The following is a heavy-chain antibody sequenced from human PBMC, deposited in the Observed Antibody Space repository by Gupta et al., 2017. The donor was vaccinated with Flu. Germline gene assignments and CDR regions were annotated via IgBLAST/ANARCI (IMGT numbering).Heavy chain of an antibody. J-gene: IGHJ4*02. V-gene: IGHV3-7*01. CDR3: ARDGPPGVPFDY. Sequence: VRQAPGKGLEWVANIKQDGSERYYVDSVKGRFTISRDNADNSLHLQMNNLGGDDTAVYYCARDGPPGVPFDYWGQGTLVTVSS. CDR2: IKQDGSER. D-gene: IGHD2-8*01.